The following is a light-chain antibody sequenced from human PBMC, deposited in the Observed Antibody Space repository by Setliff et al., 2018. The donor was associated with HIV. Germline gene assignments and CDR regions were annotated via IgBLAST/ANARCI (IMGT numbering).Light chain of an antibody. V-gene: IGLV1-51*01. CDR3: GTWDSSLTVRV. Sequence: QSVLTQPPSVSAAPGQKVTISCSGISSNIGNNYVSWYQQLPGTAPRLLIYDNNERPSGIPDRFSGSKSGTSATLDITGLQTGDEADYYCGTWDSSLTVRVFGGGTKATVL. CDR1: SSNIGNNY. J-gene: IGLJ3*02. CDR2: DNN.